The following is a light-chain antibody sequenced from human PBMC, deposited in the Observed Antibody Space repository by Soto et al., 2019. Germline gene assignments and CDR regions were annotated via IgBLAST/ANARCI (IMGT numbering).Light chain of an antibody. CDR3: QQGYSNPWT. J-gene: IGKJ1*01. CDR2: AAS. CDR1: QTVNTY. V-gene: IGKV1-39*01. Sequence: DIQMTQSPSSLSASIGDRVTITCRASQTVNTYLHWYQQKPGKAPKLLIYAASNLQSGVPSRFSGSGSGTNFTLSLNSLQPEDFATYYCQQGYSNPWTFGQVTKVDI.